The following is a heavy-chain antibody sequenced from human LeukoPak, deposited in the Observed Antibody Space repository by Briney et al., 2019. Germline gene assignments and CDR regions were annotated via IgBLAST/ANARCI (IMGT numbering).Heavy chain of an antibody. CDR3: ARHQGRGYYYDRRGRGFDP. V-gene: IGHV4-59*01. CDR1: GGSISSYY. Sequence: SETLSLTCTVSGGSISSYYWSWIRQPPGKGLEWIGYIYNSGSTNYNPSLKSRVTISVDTSKNQFSLKLSSVTAADTAVYYCARHQGRGYYYDRRGRGFDPWGQGTLVTVSS. CDR2: IYNSGST. D-gene: IGHD3-22*01. J-gene: IGHJ5*02.